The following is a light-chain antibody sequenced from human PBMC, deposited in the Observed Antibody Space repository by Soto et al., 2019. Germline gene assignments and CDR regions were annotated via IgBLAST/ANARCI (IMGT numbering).Light chain of an antibody. CDR1: QSVSTY. Sequence: EIVLTQSPATLSLSPGERATLSCRASQSVSTYLAWYQQKPGQPPRLLIYDASTRATGIPARFSGRGSRTDFTLTISDLEPEDFAVYYCQQRSKWPLTFGPGTKVDLK. J-gene: IGKJ3*01. V-gene: IGKV3-11*01. CDR2: DAS. CDR3: QQRSKWPLT.